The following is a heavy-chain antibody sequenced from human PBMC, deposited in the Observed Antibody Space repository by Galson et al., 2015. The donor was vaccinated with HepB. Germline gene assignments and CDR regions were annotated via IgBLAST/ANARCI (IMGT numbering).Heavy chain of an antibody. Sequence: SVKVSCKASGYTFTSYAMHWVRQAPGQRLEWMGWINAGNGNTKYSQKFQGRVTITRDTSASTAYMELSSLRSEDTAVYYCARGYNWNYNRLDYWGQGTLVTVSS. CDR3: ARGYNWNYNRLDY. D-gene: IGHD1-7*01. V-gene: IGHV1-3*01. CDR1: GYTFTSYA. CDR2: INAGNGNT. J-gene: IGHJ4*02.